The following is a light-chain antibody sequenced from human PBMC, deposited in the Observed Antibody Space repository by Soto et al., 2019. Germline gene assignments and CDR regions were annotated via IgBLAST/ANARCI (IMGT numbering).Light chain of an antibody. V-gene: IGLV2-14*01. J-gene: IGLJ2*01. CDR1: SPDFG. CDR3: SSYSSTTTR. CDR2: EVS. Sequence: QSALTQPASVSGSPGQSITISCSGISPDFGVSWYQHFPGKAPKLLIFEVSNRPSGVSTRFSGSKSGNMAFLTISGLQSEDEGLYHCSSYSSTTTRFGGGTKVTGL.